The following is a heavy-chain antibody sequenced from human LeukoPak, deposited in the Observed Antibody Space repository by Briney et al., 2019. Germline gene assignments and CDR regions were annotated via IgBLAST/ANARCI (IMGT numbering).Heavy chain of an antibody. J-gene: IGHJ6*02. V-gene: IGHV5-51*01. CDR3: ARLVGEMATIPQKFTIDGMDV. CDR1: GYSFTSYW. CDR2: IYPGDSDT. D-gene: IGHD5-24*01. Sequence: RGESLKISCKGSGYSFTSYWIGWVRQMPGKGLAWMGIIYPGDSDTRYSPSFQGQVTISADKSISTAYLQWSSLKASDTAMYYCARLVGEMATIPQKFTIDGMDVWGQGTTVTVSS.